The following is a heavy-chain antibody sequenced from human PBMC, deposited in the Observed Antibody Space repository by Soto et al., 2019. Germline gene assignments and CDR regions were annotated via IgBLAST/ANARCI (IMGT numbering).Heavy chain of an antibody. D-gene: IGHD3-22*01. CDR3: ARARPYDSSDFDY. V-gene: IGHV4-61*03. CDR2: IYYSGST. J-gene: IGHJ4*02. Sequence: SETLSLTCTVSGGSVSSDNYYGSWIRKPPGKGLEWIAYIYYSGSTNYNPSLKSRVSISVDTSKNHFSLRLSSVTAADTALYYCARARPYDSSDFDYWGQGTLVTVSS. CDR1: GGSVSSDNYY.